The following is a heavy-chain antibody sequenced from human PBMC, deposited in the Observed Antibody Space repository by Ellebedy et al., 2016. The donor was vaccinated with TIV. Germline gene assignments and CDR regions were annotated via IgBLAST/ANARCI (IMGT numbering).Heavy chain of an antibody. CDR3: ARLISGSWGDAFDI. D-gene: IGHD6-13*01. J-gene: IGHJ3*02. CDR1: GYSFSSYW. Sequence: GESLKISXKGSGYSFSSYWIGWVRQMSGKGLEWMGIIYPGNSETRYSPSLQGQVSISADKSISTAYLQWSSLEASDTAMYYCARLISGSWGDAFDIWGQGTMVTVSS. V-gene: IGHV5-51*01. CDR2: IYPGNSET.